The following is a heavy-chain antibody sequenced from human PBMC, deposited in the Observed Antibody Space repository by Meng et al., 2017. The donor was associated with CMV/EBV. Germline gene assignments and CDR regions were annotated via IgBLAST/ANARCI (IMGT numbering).Heavy chain of an antibody. CDR2: IYYSGRT. J-gene: IGHJ3*02. CDR1: GGSISSYY. V-gene: IGHV4-59*01. D-gene: IGHD5/OR15-5a*01. CDR3: ATGSTASSPQDAFDI. Sequence: SETLSLTCTVSGGSISSYYWSWIRQPPGKGLEWIGYIYYSGRTNYNPSLKNRVTMSVDTSKNQFSLKLSSVTAADTAVYYWATGSTASSPQDAFDIWGQGTMVTVSS.